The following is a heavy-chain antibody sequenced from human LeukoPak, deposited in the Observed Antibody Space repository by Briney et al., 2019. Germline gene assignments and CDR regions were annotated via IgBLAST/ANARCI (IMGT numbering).Heavy chain of an antibody. CDR2: IYYSGST. CDR3: ARCTASCYANAFDV. CDR1: GGSISRFY. D-gene: IGHD2-2*01. V-gene: IGHV4-59*01. J-gene: IGHJ3*01. Sequence: SETLSLTCTVSGGSISRFYWSWLRQPPGKGLEWIGHIYYSGSTKYNSSLKSRVTISVDTSKNQFSLKLSSVTAADTAVYYCARCTASCYANAFDVWGQGTLLTVSS.